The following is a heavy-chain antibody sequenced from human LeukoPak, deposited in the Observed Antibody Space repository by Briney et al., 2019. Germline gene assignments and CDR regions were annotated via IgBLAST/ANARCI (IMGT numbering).Heavy chain of an antibody. J-gene: IGHJ5*02. V-gene: IGHV5-51*01. Sequence: GESLKISCKGSGYSFTSYWIGWVRQVPGKGLEWMGTIYPGDSDTRFSPSFQGQVPISADKSISTAYLQWSSLKASDTAMYYCARRSVVRAVAGTEDWFDPWGQGTLVTVSS. CDR2: IYPGDSDT. D-gene: IGHD6-19*01. CDR1: GYSFTSYW. CDR3: ARRSVVRAVAGTEDWFDP.